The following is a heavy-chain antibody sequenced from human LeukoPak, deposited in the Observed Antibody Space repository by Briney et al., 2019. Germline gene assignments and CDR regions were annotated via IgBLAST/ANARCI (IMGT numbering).Heavy chain of an antibody. J-gene: IGHJ6*03. V-gene: IGHV4-34*01. CDR2: INHSGST. D-gene: IGHD6-13*01. CDR3: AKLDYYYYYMDV. CDR1: GGSFSGYY. Sequence: SETLSLTCAVYGGSFSGYYWSWTRQPPGKGLEWIGEINHSGSTNYNPSLKSRVTISVDTSKNQFSLKLSSVTAADTAVYYCAKLDYYYYYMDVWGKGTTVTISS.